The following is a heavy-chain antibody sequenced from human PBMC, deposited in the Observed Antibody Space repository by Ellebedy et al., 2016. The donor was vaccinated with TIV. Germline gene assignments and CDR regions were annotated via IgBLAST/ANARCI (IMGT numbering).Heavy chain of an antibody. J-gene: IGHJ4*02. CDR3: AKVGISGSYRMGFDS. V-gene: IGHV3-30*02. CDR2: IRFDGSNR. D-gene: IGHD3-10*01. Sequence: PGGSLRLSCAASGFSFSNYGMHWVRQAPGKGLEWVAFIRFDGSNRYYADSVKGRITISRDNSKNTLYLQMNSLRAEDTAVYYCAKVGISGSYRMGFDSWGQGTLVTVSS. CDR1: GFSFSNYG.